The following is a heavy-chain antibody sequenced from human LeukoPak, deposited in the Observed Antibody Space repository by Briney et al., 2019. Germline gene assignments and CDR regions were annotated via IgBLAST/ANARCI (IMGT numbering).Heavy chain of an antibody. CDR1: GFTFSSYA. V-gene: IGHV3-23*01. D-gene: IGHD3-3*01. CDR3: AKMGLYYDFWSGYQFDY. CDR2: ISGSGGST. J-gene: IGHJ4*02. Sequence: PGGSLRLSCAASGFTFSSYAMSWVRQAPGKGLEWVSAISGSGGSTYYADSVKGRFTISRDNSKNTPYLQMNSLRAEDTAVYYCAKMGLYYDFWSGYQFDYWGQGTLVTVSS.